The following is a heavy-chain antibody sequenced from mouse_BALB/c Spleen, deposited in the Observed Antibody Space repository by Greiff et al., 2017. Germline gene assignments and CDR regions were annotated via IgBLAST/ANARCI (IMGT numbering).Heavy chain of an antibody. CDR2: INPGSGGT. J-gene: IGHJ4*01. D-gene: IGHD2-14*01. CDR3: ARAYYRYDFAMDY. CDR1: GYAFTNYL. V-gene: IGHV1-54*01. Sequence: VQLQESGAELVRPGTSVKVSCKASGYAFTNYLIEWVKQRPGQGLEWIGVINPGSGGTNYNEKFKGKATLTAYKSSSTAYMQLSSLTSDDSAVYFCARAYYRYDFAMDYWGQGTSVTVSS.